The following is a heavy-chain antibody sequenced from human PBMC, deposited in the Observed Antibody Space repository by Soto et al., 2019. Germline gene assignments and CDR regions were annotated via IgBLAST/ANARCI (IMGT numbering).Heavy chain of an antibody. V-gene: IGHV3-48*01. Sequence: GGSLRLSCAASGFTFSSYSMNWVRQAPGKGLEWVSYISSSSSTIYYADSVKGRFTISRDNAKNSLYLQMNSLRVEDTAVYYCARDITRGYCSGGSCYEGEAFDIWGQGTMVTVSS. CDR2: ISSSSSTI. CDR1: GFTFSSYS. D-gene: IGHD2-15*01. J-gene: IGHJ3*02. CDR3: ARDITRGYCSGGSCYEGEAFDI.